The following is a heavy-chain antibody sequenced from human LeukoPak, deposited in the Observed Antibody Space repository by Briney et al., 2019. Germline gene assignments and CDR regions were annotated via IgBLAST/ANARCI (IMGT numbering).Heavy chain of an antibody. J-gene: IGHJ5*02. CDR1: GGSISSYY. D-gene: IGHD3-16*01. V-gene: IGHV4-4*08. Sequence: SETLSLTCTVSGGSISSYYWSWIRQPPGKGLEWIGRIYTSGSTSGSTNYNPSLMSRITISVDTSKNQFSLKLSSVTAADTAVYYCARDWGIYDSLGHNWFDPWGQGTLVTVSS. CDR2: IYTSGSTSGST. CDR3: ARDWGIYDSLGHNWFDP.